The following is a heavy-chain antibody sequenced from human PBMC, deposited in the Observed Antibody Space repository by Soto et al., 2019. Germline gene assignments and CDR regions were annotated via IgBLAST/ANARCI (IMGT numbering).Heavy chain of an antibody. CDR1: GFSLTTSGMR. D-gene: IGHD2-15*01. CDR3: ARYVDGMDV. CDR2: IDWDDDK. Sequence: SGPTLVNPTQTLTLTCTFSGFSLTTSGMRVSWIRQPPGKALEWLARIDWDDDKFYSTYLKTRLTISKDTSKNQVVLTMTNVDPVDTATYYCARYVDGMDVWGQGTTVTVSS. V-gene: IGHV2-70*04. J-gene: IGHJ6*02.